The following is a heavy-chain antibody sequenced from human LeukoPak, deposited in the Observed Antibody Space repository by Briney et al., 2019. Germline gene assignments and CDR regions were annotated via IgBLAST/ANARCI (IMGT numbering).Heavy chain of an antibody. CDR3: ARVVGGYSAY. CDR1: GGTFSSYA. CDR2: IIPIFGTA. J-gene: IGHJ4*02. V-gene: IGHV1-69*13. D-gene: IGHD1-26*01. Sequence: PVKVSCEASGGTFSSYAISWVRQAPGQGLEWMGGIIPIFGTANYAQKFQGRVTITADESTSTAYMELSSLRSEDTAVYYCARVVGGYSAYWGQGTLVTVSS.